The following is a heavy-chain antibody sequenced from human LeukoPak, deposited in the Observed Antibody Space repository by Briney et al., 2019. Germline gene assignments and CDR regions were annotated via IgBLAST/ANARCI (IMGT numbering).Heavy chain of an antibody. CDR2: LNPNSGGT. J-gene: IGHJ4*02. CDR3: ARGEVGATVYDY. D-gene: IGHD1-26*01. V-gene: IGHV1-2*02. Sequence: ASVKVSCKASGYTFSDYFIHWVRQAPGQGLEWMGWLNPNSGGTNYAQKFQGRVTMTRDTSISTAYMELSRLRSDDTAVYYCARGEVGATVYDYWGQGTLVTVSS. CDR1: GYTFSDYF.